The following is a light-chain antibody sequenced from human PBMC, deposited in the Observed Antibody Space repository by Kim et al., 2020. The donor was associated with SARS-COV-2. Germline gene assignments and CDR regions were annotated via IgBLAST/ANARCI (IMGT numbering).Light chain of an antibody. CDR3: HQYTNRPPRT. V-gene: IGKV3-11*01. J-gene: IGKJ4*02. CDR2: DAS. CDR1: QSVRNY. Sequence: SPGEGANLSCRARQSVRNYLPWYQQKPGQAPRLLIYDASTRATGIPARFSGSGSRTDFTLTISSREPEDYAVDYCHQYTNRPPRTFGGGTKVDIK.